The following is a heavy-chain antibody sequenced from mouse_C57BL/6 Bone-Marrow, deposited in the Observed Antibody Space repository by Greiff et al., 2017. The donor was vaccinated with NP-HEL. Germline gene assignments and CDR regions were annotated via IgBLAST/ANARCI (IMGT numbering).Heavy chain of an antibody. CDR1: GFSFNTYA. V-gene: IGHV10-1*01. J-gene: IGHJ4*01. CDR3: VRHHQLRAMDY. D-gene: IGHD4-1*02. CDR2: IRSKSNNYAT. Sequence: EVKLMESGGGLVQPKGSLKLSCAASGFSFNTYAMNWVRQAPGKGLEWVARIRSKSNNYATYYADSVKDRFTISRDDSESMLYLQMNNLKTEDTAMYYCVRHHQLRAMDYWGQGTSVTVSS.